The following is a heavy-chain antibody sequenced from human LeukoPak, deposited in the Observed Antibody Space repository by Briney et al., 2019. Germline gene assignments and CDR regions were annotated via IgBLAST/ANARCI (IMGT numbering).Heavy chain of an antibody. CDR3: GRALGGGPLDY. CDR1: GLTFRSYW. Sequence: SGGSLRLSCAASGLTFRSYWMSWVRQAPGKGLEWVANIKQDRSEKYYVDSVKGRFTISRDNAKNSLYLQMNSLRAEDTAVYYCGRALGGGPLDYWGQGTLVTVSS. J-gene: IGHJ4*02. CDR2: IKQDRSEK. V-gene: IGHV3-7*01. D-gene: IGHD3-16*01.